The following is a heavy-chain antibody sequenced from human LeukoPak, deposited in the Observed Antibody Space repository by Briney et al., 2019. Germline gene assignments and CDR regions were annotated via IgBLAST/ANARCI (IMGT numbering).Heavy chain of an antibody. CDR3: ARDGGSYCYDSGGYYYFDY. D-gene: IGHD3-22*01. Sequence: GGSLRLSCAASGFTLSSYSMNWVRQAPGKGLEWVSYISSSSSTIYYADSVKGRFTISRDNAKNSLYLQMNSLRAEDTAVYYCARDGGSYCYDSGGYYYFDYWGQGTLVTVSS. CDR1: GFTLSSYS. CDR2: ISSSSSTI. V-gene: IGHV3-48*01. J-gene: IGHJ4*02.